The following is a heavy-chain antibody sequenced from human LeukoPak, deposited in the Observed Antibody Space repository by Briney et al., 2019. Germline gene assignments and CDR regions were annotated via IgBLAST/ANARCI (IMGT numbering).Heavy chain of an antibody. J-gene: IGHJ4*02. Sequence: GGSLRLSCAASGFTFSDTWMHWVRQAPGEGLVWVSRIRSDGSDTRYAESVKGRFTISRDNAKNTLYLQMNSPRAEDTAAYYCAKDGNWARFENWGQGTLVTVSS. CDR2: IRSDGSDT. D-gene: IGHD7-27*01. CDR3: AKDGNWARFEN. CDR1: GFTFSDTW. V-gene: IGHV3-74*01.